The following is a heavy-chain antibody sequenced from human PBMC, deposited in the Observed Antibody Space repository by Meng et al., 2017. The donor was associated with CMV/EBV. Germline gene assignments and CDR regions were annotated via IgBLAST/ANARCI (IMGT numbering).Heavy chain of an antibody. CDR1: GGSFSGYH. CDR3: ARGTIFGVVWIGYFDY. J-gene: IGHJ4*02. CDR2: INHSGST. D-gene: IGHD3-3*02. V-gene: IGHV4-34*01. Sequence: LQYWGAGRCTPSGTLSLTLAVYGGSFSGYHWSWIRQPPGKALELSGEINHSGSTNSNPSLKSRVTISVDTSKNQFSLKLSSVTAADTAVYYCARGTIFGVVWIGYFDYWGQGTLVTVSS.